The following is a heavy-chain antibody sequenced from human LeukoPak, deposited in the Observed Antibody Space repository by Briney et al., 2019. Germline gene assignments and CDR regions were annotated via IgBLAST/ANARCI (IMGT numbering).Heavy chain of an antibody. CDR2: ISGSGGST. V-gene: IGHV3-23*01. Sequence: GGSLRLSCAASGFTVSSYAMSWVRQAPGKGLEWVSAISGSGGSTYYADSVKGRFTISRDNSKSTLYLQMNSLRAEDTAVYYCAKDYEATGTEPFDYWGQGTLVTVSS. CDR1: GFTVSSYA. J-gene: IGHJ4*02. D-gene: IGHD5-12*01. CDR3: AKDYEATGTEPFDY.